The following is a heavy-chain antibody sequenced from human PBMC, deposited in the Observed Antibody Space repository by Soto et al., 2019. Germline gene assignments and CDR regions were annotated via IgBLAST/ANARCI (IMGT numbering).Heavy chain of an antibody. J-gene: IGHJ3*02. V-gene: IGHV3-66*01. CDR2: IYSGGSS. CDR3: ARSGPSDAFDI. D-gene: IGHD2-15*01. CDR1: GFTVSSNY. Sequence: EVQLVESGGGLVQPGGSLRLSCAASGFTVSSNYMSWVRQAPGKGLEWVSVIYSGGSSYYADSVKGRFTISRDNSKNTLYLQMNSLRAEDTAVYYCARSGPSDAFDIWGQGTMVTVSS.